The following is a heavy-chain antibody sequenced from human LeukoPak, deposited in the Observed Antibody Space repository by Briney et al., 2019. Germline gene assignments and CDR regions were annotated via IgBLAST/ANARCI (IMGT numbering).Heavy chain of an antibody. CDR3: ATGRGAAAPFGY. V-gene: IGHV4-39*07. D-gene: IGHD6-13*01. J-gene: IGHJ4*02. CDR1: GGSISSSSYY. Sequence: PSETLSLTCTVSGGSISSSSYYWGWIRQPPGKGLEWIGGLYHSGTIYYNPSLKSRVTISADKSKNHFSLKLTSVTAADTAVYYCATGRGAAAPFGYWGQGTLVTVSS. CDR2: LYHSGTI.